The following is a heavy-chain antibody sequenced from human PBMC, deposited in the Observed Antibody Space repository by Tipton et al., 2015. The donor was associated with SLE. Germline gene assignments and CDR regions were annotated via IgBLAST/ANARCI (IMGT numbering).Heavy chain of an antibody. CDR3: VRLIYYYDSSGYYYNYYYYMDV. CDR2: ISYKEST. CDR1: GGSMRGYY. D-gene: IGHD3-22*01. J-gene: IGHJ6*03. Sequence: TLSLTCTVSGGSMRGYYWTSIRQSPGKGLEWIGYISYKESTNYNPSLKSRVTISVDTSKNQFSLKLSSVTAADTAVYYCVRLIYYYDSSGYYYNYYYYMDVWGKGTTVTVSS. V-gene: IGHV4-59*01.